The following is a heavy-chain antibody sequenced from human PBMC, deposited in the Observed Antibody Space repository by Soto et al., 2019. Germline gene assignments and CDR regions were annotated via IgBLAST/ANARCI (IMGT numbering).Heavy chain of an antibody. Sequence: GGSLRLSCAASGFTFSSYWMSWVRQAPGKGLEWVANIKQDGSEKYYVDSVKGRFTISRDNAKNSLYLQMNSLRAEDTAVYYCARCLMDTTMGANGMDVWGQGTTVTVSS. D-gene: IGHD5-18*01. CDR1: GFTFSSYW. CDR2: IKQDGSEK. J-gene: IGHJ6*02. V-gene: IGHV3-7*05. CDR3: ARCLMDTTMGANGMDV.